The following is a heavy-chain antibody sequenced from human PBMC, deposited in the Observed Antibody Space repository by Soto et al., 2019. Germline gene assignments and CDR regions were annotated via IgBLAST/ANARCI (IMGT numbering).Heavy chain of an antibody. D-gene: IGHD6-13*01. CDR2: IYYSGST. CDR3: ARRAGSSWNAWFDP. J-gene: IGHJ5*02. Sequence: SETLSLTCTVSGGSISSYYWSWIRQPPGKGLEWIGYIYYSGSTNYNPSFKSRVTISVDTSKNQFSLKLSSVTAADTAVYYCARRAGSSWNAWFDPWGQGTLVTVSS. V-gene: IGHV4-59*01. CDR1: GGSISSYY.